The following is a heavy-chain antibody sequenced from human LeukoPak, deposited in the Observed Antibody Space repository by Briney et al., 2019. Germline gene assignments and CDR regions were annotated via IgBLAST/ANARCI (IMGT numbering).Heavy chain of an antibody. CDR1: GGSISSYY. CDR2: IYTSGST. Sequence: SETLSLTCTVSGGSISSYYWSWIRQPPGKGLEWIGYIYTSGSTNYNPSLKSRVTISVDTSKNQFSLKLSSVTAADTAVYYCARLTYSSSWTPWFDPWGQGTLDTVSS. D-gene: IGHD6-13*01. J-gene: IGHJ5*02. V-gene: IGHV4-4*09. CDR3: ARLTYSSSWTPWFDP.